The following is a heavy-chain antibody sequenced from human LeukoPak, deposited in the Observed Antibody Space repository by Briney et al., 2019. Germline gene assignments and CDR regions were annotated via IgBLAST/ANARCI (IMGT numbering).Heavy chain of an antibody. V-gene: IGHV1-69*13. CDR3: ARAKTGGYCSGGSCYYFDY. J-gene: IGHJ4*02. D-gene: IGHD2-15*01. CDR2: IIPIFGTA. Sequence: SVKVSCKASGGTFSSYAISWVRQAPGQGLEWMGGIIPIFGTANYAQKFQGRVTITADESTSTAYMELSSLRSEDTAVYYCARAKTGGYCSGGSCYYFDYWGQGTLVTVSS. CDR1: GGTFSSYA.